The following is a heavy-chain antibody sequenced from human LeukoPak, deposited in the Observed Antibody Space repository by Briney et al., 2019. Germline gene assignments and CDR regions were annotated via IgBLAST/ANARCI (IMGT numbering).Heavy chain of an antibody. CDR2: ISSSSSYI. CDR1: GFTFSSYS. J-gene: IGHJ3*02. CDR3: ARDHSSSWYNAFDI. V-gene: IGHV3-21*01. D-gene: IGHD6-13*01. Sequence: GGSLRLSCAASGFTFSSYSMNWVRQAPGKGLEWVSSISSSSSYIYYADSVKGRFTISRDNAKNSLHLQMNSLRAEDTAVYYCARDHSSSWYNAFDIWGQGTMVTVS.